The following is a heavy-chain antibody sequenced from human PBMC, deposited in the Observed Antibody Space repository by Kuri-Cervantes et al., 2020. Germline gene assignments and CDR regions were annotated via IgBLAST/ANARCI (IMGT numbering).Heavy chain of an antibody. CDR2: IIPIFGTA. J-gene: IGHJ6*03. Sequence: SVKVSCKASGYTFTSYGISWVRQAPGQGLEWMGGIIPIFGTANYAQKFQGRVTITTDESTSTAYMELSSLRSEDTAVYYCARVHCSGGSCYDYYYYYMDVWGKGTTVTVSS. V-gene: IGHV1-69*05. D-gene: IGHD2-15*01. CDR3: ARVHCSGGSCYDYYYYYMDV. CDR1: GYTFTSYG.